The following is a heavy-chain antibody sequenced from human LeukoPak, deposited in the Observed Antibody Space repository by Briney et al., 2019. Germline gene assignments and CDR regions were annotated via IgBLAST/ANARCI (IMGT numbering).Heavy chain of an antibody. CDR3: ARSGIAVAGTSGWFDP. Sequence: ASVKVSCKASGYTFSSYYMQWVRQAPGQGLEWMGIINPSGGSTSYAQKFQGRVIMTRDMSTSTVYMDLSSLRSEDTAVYYCARSGIAVAGTSGWFDPWGQGTLVTVSS. V-gene: IGHV1-46*01. CDR1: GYTFSSYY. D-gene: IGHD6-19*01. CDR2: INPSGGST. J-gene: IGHJ5*02.